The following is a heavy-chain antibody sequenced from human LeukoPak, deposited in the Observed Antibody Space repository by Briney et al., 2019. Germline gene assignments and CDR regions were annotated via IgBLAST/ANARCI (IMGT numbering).Heavy chain of an antibody. J-gene: IGHJ4*02. Sequence: PGRSLRLSCAASGFTFSSYAMHWVRQAPGKGLEWVAVISYDGSNKYYADSVKGRFTISRDNSKNTLYLQMNSLRAEDTAVYYCARDGTYYYDSSGYYSLDYWGQGTLVTVSS. D-gene: IGHD3-22*01. CDR3: ARDGTYYYDSSGYYSLDY. CDR2: ISYDGSNK. CDR1: GFTFSSYA. V-gene: IGHV3-30-3*01.